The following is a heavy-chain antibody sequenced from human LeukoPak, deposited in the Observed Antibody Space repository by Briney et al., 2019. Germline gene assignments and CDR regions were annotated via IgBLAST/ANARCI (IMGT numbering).Heavy chain of an antibody. CDR3: ARDFDYAIL. CDR1: GASITTNNYY. V-gene: IGHV4-39*07. D-gene: IGHD3-16*01. J-gene: IGHJ4*02. Sequence: PSETLSLTCTVSGASITTNNYYWGWTRQPPGKGLEWIGSVYYTGSAYYNPSLKSRVSISVDTSRNQFFLKVTSVTAADTAIYYCARDFDYAILWGQGTLVTVSS. CDR2: VYYTGSA.